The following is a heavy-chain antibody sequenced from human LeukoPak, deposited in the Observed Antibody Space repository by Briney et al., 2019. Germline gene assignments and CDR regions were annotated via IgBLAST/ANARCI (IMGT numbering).Heavy chain of an antibody. CDR1: GFSFTTYG. J-gene: IGHJ4*02. Sequence: PGGSLRLSCAASGFSFTTYGMHSVRQAPGKGLEWVAFIRYDGSNKYYADSVKGRFTISIDNSKNTLYLQMDSLRGDDTAVYYCAKKRRRDVSNYVDYWGQGTLDTVSS. CDR2: IRYDGSNK. D-gene: IGHD5-24*01. CDR3: AKKRRRDVSNYVDY. V-gene: IGHV3-30*02.